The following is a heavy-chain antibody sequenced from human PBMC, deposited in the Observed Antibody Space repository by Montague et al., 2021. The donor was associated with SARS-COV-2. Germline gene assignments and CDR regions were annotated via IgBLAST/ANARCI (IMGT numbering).Heavy chain of an antibody. J-gene: IGHJ4*02. CDR1: GFTFSSYE. CDR3: ARVYDFWSGYYDY. Sequence: SLRLSCAASGFTFSSYEMNWVRQAPGKGLEWVSYISSSGSTIYYEDSVKGRFTISRDNAKNSLYLQMNSLRAADTAVYYCARVYDFWSGYYDYWGQGTLVTVSS. CDR2: ISSSGSTI. V-gene: IGHV3-48*03. D-gene: IGHD3-3*01.